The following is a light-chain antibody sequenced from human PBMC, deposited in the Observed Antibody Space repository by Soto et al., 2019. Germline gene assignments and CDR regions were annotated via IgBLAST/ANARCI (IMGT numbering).Light chain of an antibody. J-gene: IGLJ2*01. CDR1: NIGSKS. V-gene: IGLV3-21*02. Sequence: SYELTQPPSVSVAPGQTATMTCGGNNIGSKSVHWYQQKPGRAPVLVVFDDSDRPSGIPERFSGSNSGNTATLTINRVEAGDEADYYCQVWETTTDPDVVFGGGTKLTVL. CDR3: QVWETTTDPDVV. CDR2: DDS.